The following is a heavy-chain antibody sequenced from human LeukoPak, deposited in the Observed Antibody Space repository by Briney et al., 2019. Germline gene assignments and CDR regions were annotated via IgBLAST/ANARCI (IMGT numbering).Heavy chain of an antibody. CDR1: GYTFTGYY. CDR2: INPNSGGT. J-gene: IGHJ4*02. CDR3: TRDGSGFDY. V-gene: IGHV1-2*04. Sequence: ASVKVSCKASGYTFTGYYMHWVRQAPGQGLEWMGWINPNSGGTNYAQKFQGWVTITRDTSISTAYMELSRLRSDDTAVYYCTRDGSGFDYWGQGTLVTVSS. D-gene: IGHD6-19*01.